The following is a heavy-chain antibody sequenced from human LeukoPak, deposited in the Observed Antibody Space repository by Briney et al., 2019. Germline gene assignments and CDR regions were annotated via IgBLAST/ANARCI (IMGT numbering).Heavy chain of an antibody. CDR3: ARGDYGDYVDY. V-gene: IGHV3-7*04. Sequence: GGSLRLSCAASGFTFSSYWMSWVRQAPGKGLEWVANIKQDGSEKYYVDSVKGRFTISRDNAKNTLYLQMNSLRAEDTAVYYCARGDYGDYVDYWGQGTLVTVSS. CDR2: IKQDGSEK. D-gene: IGHD4-17*01. J-gene: IGHJ4*02. CDR1: GFTFSSYW.